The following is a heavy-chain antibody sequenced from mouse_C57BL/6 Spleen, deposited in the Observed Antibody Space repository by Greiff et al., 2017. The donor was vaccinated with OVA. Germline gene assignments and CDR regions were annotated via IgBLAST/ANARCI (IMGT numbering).Heavy chain of an antibody. CDR1: GYTFTSYW. J-gene: IGHJ1*03. CDR2: IDPNSGGT. Sequence: QVQLKQPGAELVKPGASVKLSCKASGYTFTSYWMHWVKQRPGRGLEWIGRIDPNSGGTKYNEKFKSKATLTVDKPSSTAYMQLSSLTSEDSAVYYSAREGGLDYYGSSYDFDVWGTGTTVTVSS. CDR3: AREGGLDYYGSSYDFDV. D-gene: IGHD1-1*01. V-gene: IGHV1-72*01.